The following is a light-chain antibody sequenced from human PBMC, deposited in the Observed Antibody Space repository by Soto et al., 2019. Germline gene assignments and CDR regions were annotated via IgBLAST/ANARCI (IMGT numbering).Light chain of an antibody. CDR1: SSDVGSYNR. J-gene: IGLJ1*01. Sequence: QSVLTQPPSVSGSPGQSVTISCTGTSSDVGSYNRVSWYQQPPGTAPKLMIYDVGNRPSGVPDRFSVSKSGNTASLTISGLQADDEADYYCRSYTSSNTYVFGTGTKVTVL. CDR2: DVG. V-gene: IGLV2-18*02. CDR3: RSYTSSNTYV.